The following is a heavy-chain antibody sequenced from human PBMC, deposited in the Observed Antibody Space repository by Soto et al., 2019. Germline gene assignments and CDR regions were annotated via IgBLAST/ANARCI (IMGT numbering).Heavy chain of an antibody. CDR1: GGSISSSNW. CDR3: ARVGLERKSGRRINWFDP. D-gene: IGHD6-25*01. J-gene: IGHJ5*02. Sequence: QVQLQESGPGLVKPSGTLSLTCAVSGGSISSSNWWSWVRQPPGKGLEWIGEIYHSGSTNYNPSLRGRFTIPVDKAKNQFSLELGSVTAADTAVYSCARVGLERKSGRRINWFDPWGQGTLVTVSS. V-gene: IGHV4-4*02. CDR2: IYHSGST.